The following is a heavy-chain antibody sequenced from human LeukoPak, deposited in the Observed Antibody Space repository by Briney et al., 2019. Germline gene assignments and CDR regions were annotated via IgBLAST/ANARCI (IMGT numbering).Heavy chain of an antibody. V-gene: IGHV3-30*18. CDR1: GFTFSSYG. CDR3: AKEIDSGIAVDY. Sequence: GGSLRLSCAASGFTFSSYGMHWVRQAPGKGLEWVAVISYDGSNKYYADSVKGRFTISRDNSKNTLYLQMNSLRAEDTAVYYCAKEIDSGIAVDYWGQGTLVTVSS. D-gene: IGHD6-13*01. J-gene: IGHJ4*02. CDR2: ISYDGSNK.